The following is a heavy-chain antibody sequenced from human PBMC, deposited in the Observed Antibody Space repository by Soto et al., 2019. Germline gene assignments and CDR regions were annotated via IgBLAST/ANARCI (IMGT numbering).Heavy chain of an antibody. D-gene: IGHD4-4*01. CDR2: IYYSGST. V-gene: IGHV4-59*01. J-gene: IGHJ4*02. CDR3: ARRDGYNNNFDY. CDR1: GGSISSYY. Sequence: TLSLTCTVSGGSISSYYWSWIRQPPGKGLEWIGYIYYSGSTNYNPSLKSRVTISVDTSKNQFSLKLSSVTAADTAVYYCARRDGYNNNFDYWGQGTLVTVSS.